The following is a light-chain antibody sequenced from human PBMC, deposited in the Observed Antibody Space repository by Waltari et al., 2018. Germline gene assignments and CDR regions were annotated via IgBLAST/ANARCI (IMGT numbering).Light chain of an antibody. CDR2: KAS. Sequence: DIQMTQSPSTLSASVGDRVTIPCRASQSLSSWLAWYQQKPGKAPKLLIYKASSLASGVPSRFSGSGSGTEFTLTISSLQPDDFATYYYQQYNSYSTWTFGQGTKVEIK. J-gene: IGKJ1*01. CDR3: QQYNSYSTWT. CDR1: QSLSSW. V-gene: IGKV1-5*03.